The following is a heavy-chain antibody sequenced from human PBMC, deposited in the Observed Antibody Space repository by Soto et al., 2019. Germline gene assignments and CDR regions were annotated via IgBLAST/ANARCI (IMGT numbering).Heavy chain of an antibody. D-gene: IGHD1-1*01. CDR2: IGGSGANL. CDR3: ARSQVLASRPYYFDY. V-gene: IGHV3-21*06. Sequence: EVQLVESGGGLVKPGGSLRLSCAASGFTFSTYSMNWVRQAPGKGLEWVSSIGGSGANLYYAASVKGRFTISRDNAKNSLYLQMSSLRVEDTAVYYCARSQVLASRPYYFDYWGQGMLVTVSS. J-gene: IGHJ4*02. CDR1: GFTFSTYS.